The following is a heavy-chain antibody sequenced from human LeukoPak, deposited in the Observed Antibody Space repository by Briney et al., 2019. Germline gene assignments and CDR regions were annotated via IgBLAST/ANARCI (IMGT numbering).Heavy chain of an antibody. V-gene: IGHV3-30*18. CDR3: AKVLSGLRYFDWLSDAFDI. D-gene: IGHD3-9*01. CDR1: GFTFSSYS. J-gene: IGHJ3*02. Sequence: GGSLRLSCAASGFTFSSYSMNWVRQAPGKGLEWVAVISYDGSNKYYADSVKGRFTISRDNSKNTLYLQMNSLRAEDTAVYYCAKVLSGLRYFDWLSDAFDIWGQGTMVTVSS. CDR2: ISYDGSNK.